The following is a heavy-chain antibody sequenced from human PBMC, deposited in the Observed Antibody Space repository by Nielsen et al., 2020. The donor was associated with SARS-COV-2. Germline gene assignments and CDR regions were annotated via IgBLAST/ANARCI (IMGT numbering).Heavy chain of an antibody. D-gene: IGHD3-10*01. CDR3: ARGMVRGSVSGMDV. J-gene: IGHJ6*02. V-gene: IGHV3-21*01. Sequence: GESLKISCAASEFTFSTYAMNWVRQAPGKGLEWVSSISSSSSYIYYADSVKGRFTISRDNAKNSLYLQMNSLRAEDTAVYYCARGMVRGSVSGMDVWGQGTTVTVSS. CDR1: EFTFSTYA. CDR2: ISSSSSYI.